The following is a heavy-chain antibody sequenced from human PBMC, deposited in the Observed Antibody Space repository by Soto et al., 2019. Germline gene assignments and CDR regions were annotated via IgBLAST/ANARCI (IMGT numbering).Heavy chain of an antibody. CDR1: GFTFGDYA. CDR2: ISRTGDSA. V-gene: IGHV3-23*01. J-gene: IGHJ3*02. CDR3: ARDMVDSTVVPSDTLRPFDI. Sequence: PGGSLRLSCTASGFTFGDYAMSWVRQAPGKGLEWVSSISRTGDSAYYADSVKGRFAISRDSSKNRLSLQMNSLRAEDTAVYYCARDMVDSTVVPSDTLRPFDIWGQGTLVTVSS. D-gene: IGHD2-2*01.